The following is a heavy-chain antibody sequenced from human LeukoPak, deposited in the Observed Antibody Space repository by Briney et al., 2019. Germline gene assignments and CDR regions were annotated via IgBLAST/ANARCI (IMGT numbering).Heavy chain of an antibody. V-gene: IGHV3-7*05. J-gene: IGHJ4*02. CDR2: IKQDGSEK. D-gene: IGHD1-1*01. CDR3: ARVEGTTWYNF. Sequence: GGSLRLSCAASGFTFSTYWMSWVPQAPGKGLEWVANIKQDGSEKYYVDSVKGRFTISRDNAKSSLYLQMNSLRAEDTAVYYCARVEGTTWYNFWGQGTLVTVSS. CDR1: GFTFSTYW.